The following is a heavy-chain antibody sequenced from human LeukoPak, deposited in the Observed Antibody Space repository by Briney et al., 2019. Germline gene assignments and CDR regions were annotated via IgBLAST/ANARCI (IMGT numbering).Heavy chain of an antibody. J-gene: IGHJ6*02. CDR3: ARGGGYYGSGSLHYYYYGMDV. CDR2: ISSSGNTI. Sequence: GGSLRLSCAASGFTFSSYEMNWVRQAPGKGLEWVSYISSSGNTIYYADSVKGRFTISRDNAKNLLYLQMNSLRAEDTAVYYCARGGGYYGSGSLHYYYYGMDVWGQGTTVTVSS. D-gene: IGHD3-10*01. V-gene: IGHV3-48*03. CDR1: GFTFSSYE.